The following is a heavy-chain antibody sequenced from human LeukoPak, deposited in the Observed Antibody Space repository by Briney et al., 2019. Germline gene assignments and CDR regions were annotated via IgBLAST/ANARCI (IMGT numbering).Heavy chain of an antibody. CDR2: ISGSGENT. J-gene: IGHJ3*02. V-gene: IGHV3-23*01. Sequence: GGSLRLSCAASGFTFINYGMSWVRQAPGKGLEWVSVISGSGENTYYADSVKGRFTISRDNSKNTLYLQMNSLRAEDTAVYYCAKDHAELLVAFDIWAQGTMVTVSS. D-gene: IGHD1-26*01. CDR3: AKDHAELLVAFDI. CDR1: GFTFINYG.